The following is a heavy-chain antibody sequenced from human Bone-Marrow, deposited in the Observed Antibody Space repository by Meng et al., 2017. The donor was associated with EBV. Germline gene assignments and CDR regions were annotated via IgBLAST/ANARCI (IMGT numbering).Heavy chain of an antibody. J-gene: IGHJ5*02. D-gene: IGHD3-10*01. CDR2: IIPIFGTA. V-gene: IGHV1-69*01. CDR1: GGTFSSDA. Sequence: SWAEWRRPVSLGNASCKACGGTFSSDAIRWVRRAPGQGLEWMGGIIPIFGTANYAQKFQGRVTITADESTSTAYMELSSLRSEDTAVYYCARGAVRGVIHWFDPWGQGTLVTVSS. CDR3: ARGAVRGVIHWFDP.